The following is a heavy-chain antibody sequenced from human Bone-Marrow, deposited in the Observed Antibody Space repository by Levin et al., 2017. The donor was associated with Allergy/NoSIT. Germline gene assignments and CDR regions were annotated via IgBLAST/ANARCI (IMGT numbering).Heavy chain of an antibody. CDR3: ARNYDFWSGYSFGAFDI. CDR2: ISYSGST. D-gene: IGHD3-3*01. V-gene: IGHV4-59*01. J-gene: IGHJ3*02. Sequence: KASETLSLTCTVSGGSISTYYWSWIRQPPGKGLEWIGYISYSGSTNYNPSLKSRVTISVDTSKNQFSLKLSSVTAADTAVYYCARNYDFWSGYSFGAFDIWGQGTMVTVSS. CDR1: GGSISTYY.